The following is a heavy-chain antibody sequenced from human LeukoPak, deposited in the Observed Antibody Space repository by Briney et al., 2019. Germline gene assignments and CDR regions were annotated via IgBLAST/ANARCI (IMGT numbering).Heavy chain of an antibody. CDR2: ISGDGVST. V-gene: IGHV3-43*02. CDR3: AKESGKFDY. CDR1: GLPIADFA. J-gene: IGHJ4*02. Sequence: PGGSLRLSCVASGLPIADFAMHWVLQAPGKGLEWVSLISGDGVSTFYADSVKGRFSISRDKSQNSLYLEMNSLRTEDAAMYYCAKESGKFDYWGQGTLVAVSS. D-gene: IGHD1-14*01.